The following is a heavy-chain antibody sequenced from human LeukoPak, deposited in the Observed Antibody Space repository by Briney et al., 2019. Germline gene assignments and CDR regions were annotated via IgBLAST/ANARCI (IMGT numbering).Heavy chain of an antibody. CDR2: ISYDGSNK. CDR3: ASGFVVVPAEALDI. CDR1: GFTFSSYA. Sequence: AGGSLRLSCAASGFTFSSYAMHWVRQAPGKGLEWVAVISYDGSNKYYADSVKGRFTISRDNSKNTLYLQMNSLRAEDTAVYYCASGFVVVPAEALDIRGQGTMVTVSS. J-gene: IGHJ3*02. V-gene: IGHV3-30*04. D-gene: IGHD2-2*01.